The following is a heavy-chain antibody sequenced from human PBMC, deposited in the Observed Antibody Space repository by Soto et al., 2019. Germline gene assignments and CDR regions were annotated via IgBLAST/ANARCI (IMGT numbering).Heavy chain of an antibody. V-gene: IGHV5-51*01. J-gene: IGHJ6*02. D-gene: IGHD3-9*01. CDR3: ARARYYDILTGYYNQVAMDV. Sequence: PGQAVNISCTGSGYSFSTYWIAWVRPMPGKGLEWMGIIYPGDSDTRYSPSFQGQVTISADKSISTAYLQMNSLRAEDTAVYYCARARYYDILTGYYNQVAMDVWGQGTTVNLS. CDR2: IYPGDSDT. CDR1: GYSFSTYW.